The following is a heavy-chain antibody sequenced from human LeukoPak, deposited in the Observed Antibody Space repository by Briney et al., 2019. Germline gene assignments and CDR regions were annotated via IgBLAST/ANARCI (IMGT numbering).Heavy chain of an antibody. V-gene: IGHV1-69*06. J-gene: IGHJ4*02. CDR1: GGTFNNSA. D-gene: IGHD3-3*01. CDR3: APRGRYDFWSGYYF. CDR2: IMPLFGTA. Sequence: SVKVSCKTSGGTFNNSAISWVRQAPGQGLEWLGGIMPLFGTAGYAQKFQGRVTMTEDTSTDTAYMELSSLRSEDTAVYYCAPRGRYDFWSGYYFWGQGTLVTVSS.